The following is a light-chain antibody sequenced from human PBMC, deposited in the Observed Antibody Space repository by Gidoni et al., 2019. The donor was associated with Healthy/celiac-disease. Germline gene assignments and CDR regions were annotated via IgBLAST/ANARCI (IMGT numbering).Light chain of an antibody. J-gene: IGKJ4*01. Sequence: DIVMTQSPDSLAVSLGERATINCKSSQSVLYSSNNKNYLTWYQQKPVQPPKLLIYWASTRESGVPDRFSGSGSGTDFTLTISSLQAEDVAVYYCQQYYSTLRDTFGGGTKVEIK. CDR3: QQYYSTLRDT. CDR1: QSVLYSSNNKNY. V-gene: IGKV4-1*01. CDR2: WAS.